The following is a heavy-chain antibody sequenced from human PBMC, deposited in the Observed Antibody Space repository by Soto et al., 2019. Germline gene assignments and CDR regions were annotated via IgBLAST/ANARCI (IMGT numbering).Heavy chain of an antibody. CDR3: ATPAPSSSSQGDGYYYYGMDV. J-gene: IGHJ6*02. CDR2: IYYSGST. Sequence: SSETLSLTCTVSGGSISSSSYYWGWIRQPPGKGLVWIGSIYYSGSTYYNPSLKSRVTISVDTSKNQFSLSLSSVTAADTALYYCATPAPSSSSQGDGYYYYGMDVWGQGTTFTVSS. CDR1: GGSISSSSYY. D-gene: IGHD6-6*01. V-gene: IGHV4-39*01.